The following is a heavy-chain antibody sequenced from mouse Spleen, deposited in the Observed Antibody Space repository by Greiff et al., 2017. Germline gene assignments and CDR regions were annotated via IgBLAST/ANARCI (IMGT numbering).Heavy chain of an antibody. Sequence: EVQLQQSGTVLARPGASVKMSCKTSGYTFTSYWMHWVKQRPGQGLEWIGAIYPGNSDTSYNQKFKGKAKLTAVTSASTAYMELSSLTNEDSAVYYCTREDYGSSYGFAYWGQGTLVTVSA. V-gene: IGHV1-5*01. CDR1: GYTFTSYW. CDR2: IYPGNSDT. J-gene: IGHJ3*01. D-gene: IGHD1-1*01. CDR3: TREDYGSSYGFAY.